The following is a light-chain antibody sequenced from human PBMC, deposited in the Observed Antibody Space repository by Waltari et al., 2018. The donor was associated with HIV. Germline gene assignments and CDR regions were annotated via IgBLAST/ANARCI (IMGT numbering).Light chain of an antibody. Sequence: DIQMTQSPSSLSASVGDRVTITCRASQSISSYLNWYQQKPGKAPKLLIYAASSLQSGVPSRFSGSVSGTEFTLTISSLQLEDFATYYCQQSYSTPFFTFGPGTKVDI. V-gene: IGKV1-39*01. CDR3: QQSYSTPFFT. CDR2: AAS. CDR1: QSISSY. J-gene: IGKJ3*01.